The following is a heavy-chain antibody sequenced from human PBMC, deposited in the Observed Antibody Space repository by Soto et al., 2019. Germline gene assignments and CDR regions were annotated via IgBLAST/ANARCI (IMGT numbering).Heavy chain of an antibody. V-gene: IGHV3-11*01. D-gene: IGHD6-6*01. CDR1: GFTFSDYY. Sequence: GGSLRLSCAASGFTFSDYYMSWIRQAPGKGLEWVSYISSSGSTIYYADSVKGRFTISRDNAKNSLYLQMNSLRAEDTAVYYCARSGAPYSISSPFDYWGQGTLVTVSS. CDR2: ISSSGSTI. CDR3: ARSGAPYSISSPFDY. J-gene: IGHJ4*02.